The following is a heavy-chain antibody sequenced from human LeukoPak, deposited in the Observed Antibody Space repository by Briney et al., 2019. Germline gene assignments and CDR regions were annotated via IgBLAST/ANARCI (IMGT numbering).Heavy chain of an antibody. D-gene: IGHD3-10*01. V-gene: IGHV1-58*01. CDR1: GFTFTSSA. Sequence: SVKVSSKASGFTFTSSAVQWVRQARGQRLEWIGWIVVGSGNTNYAQKFQERVTITRDMSTSTAYMELSSLRSEDTAVYYCAAATRSGSYYHGPYGMDVWGKETTVTVSS. CDR3: AAATRSGSYYHGPYGMDV. J-gene: IGHJ6*04. CDR2: IVVGSGNT.